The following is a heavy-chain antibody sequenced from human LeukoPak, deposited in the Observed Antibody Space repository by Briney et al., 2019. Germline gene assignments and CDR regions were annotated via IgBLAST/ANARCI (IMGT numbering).Heavy chain of an antibody. D-gene: IGHD3-3*01. CDR3: ARDAAYDFRNPYRYFQH. V-gene: IGHV3-7*01. J-gene: IGHJ1*01. CDR1: GFTFSSYW. Sequence: GGSLRLSCAASGFTFSSYWMSWVRQAPGKGLEWVANIKQDGSETYYADSLKGRFTISRDNAKSALYLQMNSLRAEDTAVYYCARDAAYDFRNPYRYFQHWGQGTLVTVSP. CDR2: IKQDGSET.